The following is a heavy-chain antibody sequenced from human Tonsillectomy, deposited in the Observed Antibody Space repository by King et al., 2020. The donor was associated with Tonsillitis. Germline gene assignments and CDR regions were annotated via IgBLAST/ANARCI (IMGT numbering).Heavy chain of an antibody. CDR3: ARGDYYDTSGFADY. Sequence: VQLVESGGGLVKPGGSLRLSCAASGFTFSYYSMNWVRQAPGKGLEWVSSISSSSTDIYYADSVKGRFTISRDNAKHSLYLQMNSLRAEDTSVYYCARGDYYDTSGFADYWGQGTLVTVPS. V-gene: IGHV3-21*01. D-gene: IGHD3-22*01. CDR2: ISSSSTDI. J-gene: IGHJ4*02. CDR1: GFTFSYYS.